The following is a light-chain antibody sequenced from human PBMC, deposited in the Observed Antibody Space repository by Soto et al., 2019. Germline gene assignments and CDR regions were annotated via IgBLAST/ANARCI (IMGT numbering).Light chain of an antibody. Sequence: EIVMTQSPATLSVSPGERATLSCRASQSVSSNLAWYQQKPGQAPRLLIYGASTSAIGIPARFTGSGSGTEFTHNTKSLESEDFAVYYCEKYNNLPQTFGQGNKREIK. V-gene: IGKV3-15*01. CDR1: QSVSSN. CDR3: EKYNNLPQT. CDR2: GAS. J-gene: IGKJ1*01.